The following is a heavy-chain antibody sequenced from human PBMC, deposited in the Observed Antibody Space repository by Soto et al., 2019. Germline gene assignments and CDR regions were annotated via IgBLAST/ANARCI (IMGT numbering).Heavy chain of an antibody. CDR1: GFTFSSYA. CDR3: ARAPPGYYGSGSYAYYYYGMDV. V-gene: IGHV3-30-3*01. Sequence: QTGGSLRLSCAASGFTFSSYAMHWVRQAPGKGLEWVAVISYDGSNKYYADSVKGRFTISRDNSKNTLYLQMNSLRAEDTAVYYCARAPPGYYGSGSYAYYYYGMDVWGQGTTVTVSS. D-gene: IGHD3-10*01. J-gene: IGHJ6*02. CDR2: ISYDGSNK.